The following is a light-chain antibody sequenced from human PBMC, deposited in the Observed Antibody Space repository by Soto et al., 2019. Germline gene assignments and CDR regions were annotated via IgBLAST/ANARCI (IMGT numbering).Light chain of an antibody. V-gene: IGLV1-44*01. CDR1: SSNIGSNT. Sequence: QAVVTQPPSVSGTPGQRVTISCSGSSSNIGSNTVSWYQQLPGTAPKLLIYSNDQRPSGVPDRFSDSKSGTSDSLVISGLQSEDEADYYCAAWDDSLNGPVFGGGTKPPS. CDR3: AAWDDSLNGPV. CDR2: SND. J-gene: IGLJ3*02.